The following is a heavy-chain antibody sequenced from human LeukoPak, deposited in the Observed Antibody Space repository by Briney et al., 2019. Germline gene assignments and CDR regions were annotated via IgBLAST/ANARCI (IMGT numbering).Heavy chain of an antibody. CDR2: IIPIFGTA. V-gene: IGHV1-69*05. Sequence: SVKVSCKASGGTFSSYAISWVRQAPGQGLEWMGGIIPIFGTANYAQKFQGRVTITTDESTSTAYMELSSLRSEDTAVYYCARGPPYSSGWGGGFSDYWGQGTLVTVSS. D-gene: IGHD6-19*01. CDR1: GGTFSSYA. J-gene: IGHJ4*02. CDR3: ARGPPYSSGWGGGFSDY.